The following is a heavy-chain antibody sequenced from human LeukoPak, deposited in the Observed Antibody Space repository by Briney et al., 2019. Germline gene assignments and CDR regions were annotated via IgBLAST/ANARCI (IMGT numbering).Heavy chain of an antibody. CDR3: ARVPYVFDL. CDR2: IKRDGSRP. J-gene: IGHJ3*01. CDR1: AFTFSNYW. Sequence: PGGTLRLSCAAPAFTFSNYWMHRVPQAPGKGLVCVSSIKRDGSRPEYLDSVKRRFPNYRENARNTLYLQMHSLRPEDTALYYCARVPYVFDLWGQGTMVTVSS. V-gene: IGHV3-74*01.